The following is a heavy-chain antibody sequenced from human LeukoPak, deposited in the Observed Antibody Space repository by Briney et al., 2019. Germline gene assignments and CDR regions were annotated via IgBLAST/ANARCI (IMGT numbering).Heavy chain of an antibody. Sequence: PGGTLRLSCVGSGFTFRNYGMSWVRQAPGKELEWVSGISGSGGSTYYADSVKGRFTISRDISKNTLSLQMNSLRAEDTAVYYCARAPSPYCSSTSCYRSGADYWGQGTLVTVSS. CDR2: ISGSGGST. D-gene: IGHD2-2*01. CDR3: ARAPSPYCSSTSCYRSGADY. V-gene: IGHV3-23*01. CDR1: GFTFRNYG. J-gene: IGHJ4*02.